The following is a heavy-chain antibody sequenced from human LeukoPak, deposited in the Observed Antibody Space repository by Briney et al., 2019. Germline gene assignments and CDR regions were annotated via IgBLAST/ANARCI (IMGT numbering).Heavy chain of an antibody. CDR3: ARNYDFWSGQFHYGMDV. D-gene: IGHD3-3*01. V-gene: IGHV1-69*13. Sequence: GASVKVSCKASGGTFISYAISWVRQAPGQGLEWMGGIIPIFGTANYAQKFQGRVTITADESTSTAYMELSSLRSEDTAVYYCARNYDFWSGQFHYGMDVWGQGTTVTVSS. J-gene: IGHJ6*02. CDR1: GGTFISYA. CDR2: IIPIFGTA.